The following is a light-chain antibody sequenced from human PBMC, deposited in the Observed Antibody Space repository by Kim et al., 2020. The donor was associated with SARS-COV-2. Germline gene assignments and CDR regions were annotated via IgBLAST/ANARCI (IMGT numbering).Light chain of an antibody. CDR3: SSYTSSSTVV. V-gene: IGLV2-14*03. J-gene: IGLJ2*01. CDR2: DVS. Sequence: GQSITISCTGTSSDVGGYNYVSCYQQHPGKAPKLMIYDVSNRPSGVSNRFSGSKSDNTASLTISGLQAEDEADYYCSSYTSSSTVVFGGGTQLTVL. CDR1: SSDVGGYNY.